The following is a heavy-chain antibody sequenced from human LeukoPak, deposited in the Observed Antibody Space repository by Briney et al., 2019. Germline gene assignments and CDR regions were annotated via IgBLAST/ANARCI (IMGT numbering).Heavy chain of an antibody. CDR3: AGAYYDSSGYYLVH. V-gene: IGHV4-59*01. CDR2: IYYSGST. Sequence: PSETLSLTCTVSGGSITSYYWSWIRQPPGKGLEWMGYIYYSGSTNYNPSLKSRVTISVDTSKTQFSLKLSSVTAADTAVYYCAGAYYDSSGYYLVHWGQGTLVTVSS. CDR1: GGSITSYY. D-gene: IGHD3-22*01. J-gene: IGHJ4*02.